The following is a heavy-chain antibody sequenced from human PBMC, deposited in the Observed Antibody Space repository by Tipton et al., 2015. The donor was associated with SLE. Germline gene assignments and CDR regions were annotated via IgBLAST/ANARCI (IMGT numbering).Heavy chain of an antibody. CDR3: ARGGKYYDTGRFFDY. J-gene: IGHJ4*02. V-gene: IGHV4-59*11. Sequence: GLVKPSETLSLNCTVSGGSISSHYWSWIRRPPGKALEWIAYINYSGSTNYNPSLKSRVTMSVDTSKNQFSLKLSSVTAADTAVYYCARGGKYYDTGRFFDYWGQGTLVTVSS. CDR1: GGSISSHY. CDR2: INYSGST. D-gene: IGHD3-22*01.